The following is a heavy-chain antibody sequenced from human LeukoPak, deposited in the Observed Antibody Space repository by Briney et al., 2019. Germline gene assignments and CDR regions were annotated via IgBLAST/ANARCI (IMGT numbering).Heavy chain of an antibody. CDR2: ISGSGGST. CDR3: AKDRGSVTYEYFQY. CDR1: GFTFSSYA. V-gene: IGHV3-23*01. D-gene: IGHD3-10*01. Sequence: GGSLRLSCTASGFTFSSYAMSWVHQAPGKGLEWVSTISGSGGSTYYADSVKGRFTISRDNSKNTLYVQMNSLTAEDTAVYYCAKDRGSVTYEYFQYWGQGTLVTVSS. J-gene: IGHJ1*01.